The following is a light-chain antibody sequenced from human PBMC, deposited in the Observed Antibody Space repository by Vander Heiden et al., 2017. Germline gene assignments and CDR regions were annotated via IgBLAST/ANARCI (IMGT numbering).Light chain of an antibody. Sequence: QAALTQPASVSGSPGQSITISCPGTSSDVGGYNYVSWYQKHPRKAPMLMIYEVSMWPAVVPDRFSDSKSGNTASLTISGLQAEDVADYYCSSYKSSSTYVVFGGGTKLTVL. CDR1: SSDVGGYNY. J-gene: IGLJ2*01. V-gene: IGLV2-14*01. CDR2: EVS. CDR3: SSYKSSSTYVV.